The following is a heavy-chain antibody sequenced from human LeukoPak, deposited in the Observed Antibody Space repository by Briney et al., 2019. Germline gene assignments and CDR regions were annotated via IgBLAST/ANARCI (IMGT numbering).Heavy chain of an antibody. Sequence: GASVKVSCKASGYTFTSYYMHWVRQAPGQGLEWMGIINPSGGSTSYAQKFQGRVTMTRDTSTSTVYMELSSLRSEDTAVYYCAREPYGSGSPFGMDVWGQGTTVTVSS. J-gene: IGHJ6*02. CDR2: INPSGGST. CDR1: GYTFTSYY. CDR3: AREPYGSGSPFGMDV. D-gene: IGHD3-10*01. V-gene: IGHV1-46*01.